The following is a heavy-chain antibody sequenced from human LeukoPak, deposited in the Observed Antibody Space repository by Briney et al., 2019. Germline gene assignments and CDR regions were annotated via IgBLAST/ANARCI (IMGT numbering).Heavy chain of an antibody. J-gene: IGHJ6*03. CDR2: INPNSGGT. CDR3: ARGQIRPLFYYMDV. Sequence: ASVKVSCKASGFTFTAYHMHWVRQAPGRGLEWMGWINPNSGGTNYAQKFQGRVTMTRDMSTSTVYMELSSLRSEDTAVYYCARGQIRPLFYYMDVWGKGTTVTVSS. V-gene: IGHV1-2*02. CDR1: GFTFTAYH.